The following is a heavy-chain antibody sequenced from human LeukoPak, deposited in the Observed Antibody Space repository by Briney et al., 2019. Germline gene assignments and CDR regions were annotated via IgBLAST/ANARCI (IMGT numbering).Heavy chain of an antibody. Sequence: ASVKVSCMASGFTFSRYVIRWVRPAPGQGRAWMGWISCSSGNTDYAQKFQGRVTMTTDKSKSTAYMELRSLRSDDTAVYYCAREHPHDGELWNDYWGQGTPVTVSS. D-gene: IGHD3-10*01. V-gene: IGHV1-18*01. CDR1: GFTFSRYV. CDR3: AREHPHDGELWNDY. J-gene: IGHJ4*02. CDR2: ISCSSGNT.